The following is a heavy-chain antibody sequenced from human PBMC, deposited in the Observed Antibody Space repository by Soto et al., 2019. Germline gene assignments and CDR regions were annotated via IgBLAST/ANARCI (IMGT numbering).Heavy chain of an antibody. J-gene: IGHJ6*01. D-gene: IGHD2-2*01. CDR1: GGSVSRGTYH. CDR2: IYYSRST. Sequence: PSGTLSLTCTVSGGSVSRGTYHWSWIRQPPGKGLEWIGFIYYSRSTNYNPSLKSRVTFSVDTSKNQFSLKLSSVTAADTAVYYCXTNRDCSSTSCYYGMDVWGQGTTVTVSS. CDR3: XTNRDCSSTSCYYGMDV. V-gene: IGHV4-61*01.